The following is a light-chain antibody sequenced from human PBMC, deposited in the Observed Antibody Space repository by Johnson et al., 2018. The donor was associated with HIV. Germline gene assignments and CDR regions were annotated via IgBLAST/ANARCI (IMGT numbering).Light chain of an antibody. Sequence: QSVLTQPPSVSAAPGQKVTISCSGSSSNIGNNYVSWYQQVPGTAPKVLIYEKNKRPSGIPDRFSASKSGTSSTLGIAGLQPGDEADYYCGSWDSSLSAHYVFGTGAKVTVL. CDR1: SSNIGNNY. J-gene: IGLJ1*01. CDR2: EKN. CDR3: GSWDSSLSAHYV. V-gene: IGLV1-51*02.